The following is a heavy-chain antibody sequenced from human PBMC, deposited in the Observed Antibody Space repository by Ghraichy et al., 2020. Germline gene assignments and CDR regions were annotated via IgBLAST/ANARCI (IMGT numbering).Heavy chain of an antibody. CDR2: IRGKAYGATT. CDR1: GFTFGDYA. D-gene: IGHD3-22*01. V-gene: IGHV3-49*04. Sequence: GGSLRLSCTASGFTFGDYAMSWVRQAPGKGLQWVGFIRGKAYGATTEYAASVKGRFTLSRDDSKSIAYLQMNSLKTEDTAVYYCSRALGDYYDTSHPFDYWGQGTLVTVSS. J-gene: IGHJ4*02. CDR3: SRALGDYYDTSHPFDY.